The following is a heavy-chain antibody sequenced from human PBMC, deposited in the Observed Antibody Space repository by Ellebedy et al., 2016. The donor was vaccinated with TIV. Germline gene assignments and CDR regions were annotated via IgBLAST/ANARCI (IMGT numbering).Heavy chain of an antibody. CDR2: INQDESTT. D-gene: IGHD3-10*01. Sequence: GESLKISCTVSGFIFSDSWMTWVRQAPGKGLEFLTNINQDESTTNYVASVKGRSTISRDNRKNSLYLQMDSLRAEDTAMYYCARDAGSGRYDYWGRGTLVTVSS. CDR3: ARDAGSGRYDY. J-gene: IGHJ4*02. CDR1: GFIFSDSW. V-gene: IGHV3-7*01.